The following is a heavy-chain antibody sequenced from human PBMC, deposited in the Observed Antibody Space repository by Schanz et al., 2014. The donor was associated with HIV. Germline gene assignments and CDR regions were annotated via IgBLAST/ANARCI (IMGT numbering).Heavy chain of an antibody. Sequence: QLQLAQSGAEVQKPGSSVKLSCKASGGPFSSHALSWVRQASGLGLEWMGWMNPSTGNSGYAQMFQVRVTMTRDTSISTAYLEVDSLKSEDTAVYYCARGPKWEGLMDVWGQGTTVIVSS. CDR2: MNPSTGNS. CDR1: GGPFSSHA. D-gene: IGHD1-26*01. J-gene: IGHJ6*02. CDR3: ARGPKWEGLMDV. V-gene: IGHV1-8*02.